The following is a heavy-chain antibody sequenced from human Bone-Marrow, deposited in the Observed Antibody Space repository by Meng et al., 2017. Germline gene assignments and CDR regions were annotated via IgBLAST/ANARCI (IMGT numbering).Heavy chain of an antibody. CDR1: GGSISSGGYY. CDR3: ARYCSGGSCYGAFDI. V-gene: IGHV4-39*07. CDR2: IYHSGTT. Sequence: SETLSLTCTVSGGSISSGGYYWSWIRQPPGKGLEWIGEIYHSGTTNYNPSLKSRVTISIDTSKNQFSLKLSSVTAADTAVYYCARYCSGGSCYGAFDIWGQGTMVTVSS. J-gene: IGHJ3*02. D-gene: IGHD2-15*01.